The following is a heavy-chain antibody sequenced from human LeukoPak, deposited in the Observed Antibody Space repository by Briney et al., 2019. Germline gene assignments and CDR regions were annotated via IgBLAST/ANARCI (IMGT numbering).Heavy chain of an antibody. CDR3: AKDIGVTFGGVIVY. D-gene: IGHD3-16*02. CDR2: IRYDGSNK. CDR1: GFTFSSYG. J-gene: IGHJ4*02. V-gene: IGHV3-30*02. Sequence: GGSLRLSCAASGFTFSSYGMHWVRQAPGKGLEWVAFIRYDGSNKYYADSVKGRFTISRDNAKNSLYLQMNSLRAEDTALYYCAKDIGVTFGGVIVYWGQGTLVTVSS.